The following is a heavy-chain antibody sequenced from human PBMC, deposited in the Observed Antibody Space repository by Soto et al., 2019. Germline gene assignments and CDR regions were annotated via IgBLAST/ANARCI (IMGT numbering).Heavy chain of an antibody. Sequence: EVQLVESGGGLVQPGGSLRLSCAASGFTVSTKYMSWVRQAPGKGLEWVSVIYSGGSTFYADSVRGRFTISRDNSKNTVNLQLTSLRAEDPAVYYCARAPWAADYWGLGTLVTVSS. V-gene: IGHV3-66*01. D-gene: IGHD3-16*01. J-gene: IGHJ4*02. CDR1: GFTVSTKY. CDR3: ARAPWAADY. CDR2: IYSGGST.